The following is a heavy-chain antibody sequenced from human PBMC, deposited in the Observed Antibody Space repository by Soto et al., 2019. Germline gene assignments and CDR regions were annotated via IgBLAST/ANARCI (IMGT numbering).Heavy chain of an antibody. J-gene: IGHJ4*02. CDR1: GASISSGDYF. CDR3: ARVRDGTVTAHFDY. CDR2: IYDSGSF. D-gene: IGHD2-21*02. Sequence: SETLSLTCTVSGASISSGDYFWSWIRQSPGKGLEWIGYIYDSGSFYYNPSLKSRVSMSVDTSKNQFSLKLSSVTAADTAVYYCARVRDGTVTAHFDYWGQGTLVTVSS. V-gene: IGHV4-30-4*01.